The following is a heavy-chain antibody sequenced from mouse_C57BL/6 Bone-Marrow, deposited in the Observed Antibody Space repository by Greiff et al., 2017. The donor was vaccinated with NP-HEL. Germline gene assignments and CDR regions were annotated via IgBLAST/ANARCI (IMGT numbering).Heavy chain of an antibody. CDR3: TRGYCGSSDWYFDV. J-gene: IGHJ1*03. Sequence: QVQLKESGAELVRPGASVTLSCKASGYTFTDYEMHWVKQTPVHGLEWIGAIDPETGGTAYNQKFKGKAILTVDKSSSTAYMELRSLPSENSAVYYCTRGYCGSSDWYFDVWGTGTTVTVSS. V-gene: IGHV1-15*01. CDR2: IDPETGGT. CDR1: GYTFTDYE. D-gene: IGHD1-1*01.